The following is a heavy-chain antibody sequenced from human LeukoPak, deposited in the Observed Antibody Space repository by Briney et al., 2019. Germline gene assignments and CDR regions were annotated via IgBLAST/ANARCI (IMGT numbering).Heavy chain of an antibody. CDR2: ISAYNGNT. J-gene: IGHJ5*02. D-gene: IGHD2-2*01. Sequence: ASVKVSCKASGYTFTSYGISWVRQAPGQGLEWMGWISAYNGNTNYAQKLQGRITMTTDTSTSTAYMELRSLRSDDTAVYYCARVRGYCSSTSCYGENWFDPWGQETLVTVSS. CDR1: GYTFTSYG. V-gene: IGHV1-18*04. CDR3: ARVRGYCSSTSCYGENWFDP.